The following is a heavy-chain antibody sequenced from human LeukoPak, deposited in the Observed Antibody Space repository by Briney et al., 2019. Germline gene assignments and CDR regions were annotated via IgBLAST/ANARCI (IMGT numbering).Heavy chain of an antibody. CDR2: IHTSGSA. Sequence: SETLSLTCTVSGGSISSGSYYWTWLRQPAGKGLEFIGRIHTSGSANYNPSLRSRVTMSVDTSKNQFSLSLSSVTAADTAVYYCASLRILTGYPIDYFDYWGRGILVTVSS. CDR1: GGSISSGSYY. J-gene: IGHJ4*02. V-gene: IGHV4-61*02. D-gene: IGHD3-9*01. CDR3: ASLRILTGYPIDYFDY.